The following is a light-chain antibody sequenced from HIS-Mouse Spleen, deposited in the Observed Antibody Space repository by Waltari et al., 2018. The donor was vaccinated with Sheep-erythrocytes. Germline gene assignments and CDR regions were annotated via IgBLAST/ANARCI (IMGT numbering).Light chain of an antibody. CDR1: SSDVGRYHL. CDR3: CSYAGSSTPWV. CDR2: EGS. Sequence: VLTQPASVSGSPGQSITIPCTGTSSDVGRYHLVSWYQQHPGKAPKLMIYEGSKRPSGVSNRFSGSKSGNTASLTISGLQAEDEADYYCCSYAGSSTPWVFGGGTKLTVL. J-gene: IGLJ3*02. V-gene: IGLV2-23*01.